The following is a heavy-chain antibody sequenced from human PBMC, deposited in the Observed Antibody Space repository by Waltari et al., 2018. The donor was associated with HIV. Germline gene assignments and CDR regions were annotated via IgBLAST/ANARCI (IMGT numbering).Heavy chain of an antibody. CDR2: IVVGETTT. J-gene: IGHJ6*02. Sequence: EVQLVESGGDLIQPGGSLRLSCVASGFTLSDYIINWVRQAPGKGLEWVSYIVVGETTTHYSDSVKGRFTISRDNAENSVFLHMNSLTAEDSGVYYCARDPTAGLDVWGQGTAVTVSS. V-gene: IGHV3-48*04. CDR1: GFTLSDYI. CDR3: ARDPTAGLDV.